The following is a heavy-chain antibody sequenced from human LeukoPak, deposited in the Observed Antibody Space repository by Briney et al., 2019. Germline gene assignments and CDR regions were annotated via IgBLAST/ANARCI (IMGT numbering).Heavy chain of an antibody. CDR1: GCTISSGS. CDR3: AGESRTFYDY. J-gene: IGHJ4*02. CDR2: ISGDGVST. V-gene: IGHV3-43*02. Sequence: GGSLSLTCAASGCTISSGSYHWGRQAPGQGLEWVSLISGDGVSTFFADSVKGRFSISRDNSKNSLFLEMSSLRTEDTAMYYGAGESRTFYDYGGQRILV. D-gene: IGHD3-16*01.